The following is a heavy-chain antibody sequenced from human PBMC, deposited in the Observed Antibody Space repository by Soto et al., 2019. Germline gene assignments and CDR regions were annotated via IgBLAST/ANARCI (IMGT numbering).Heavy chain of an antibody. Sequence: PSETLSLTCTVSGGSISSSSYYWGWIRQPPGKGLEWIGSIYYSGSTYYNPSLKSRVTISVDTSKNHFSLKLSSVTAADTAVYYCATQEVGGSYVYTFDPWGQGTLVTRSS. V-gene: IGHV4-39*02. D-gene: IGHD1-26*01. J-gene: IGHJ5*02. CDR3: ATQEVGGSYVYTFDP. CDR2: IYYSGST. CDR1: GGSISSSSYY.